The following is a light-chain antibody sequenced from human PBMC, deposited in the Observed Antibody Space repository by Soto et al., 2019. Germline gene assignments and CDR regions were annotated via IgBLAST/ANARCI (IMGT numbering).Light chain of an antibody. V-gene: IGLV2-14*01. J-gene: IGLJ2*01. CDR3: SSYTITHIPLI. CDR2: EVS. CDR1: SNDIGGYNY. Sequence: QSALTQPASVSGSPGQSITISCTGTSNDIGGYNYVSWYQQHPGEAPKLIIYEVSNRPSGVSNRFSGSKSDNTASLTITGLQAEDEASYYCSSYTITHIPLIFGGGTQLTVL.